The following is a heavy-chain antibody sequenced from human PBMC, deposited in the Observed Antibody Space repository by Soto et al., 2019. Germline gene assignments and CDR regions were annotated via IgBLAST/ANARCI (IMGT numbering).Heavy chain of an antibody. D-gene: IGHD1-26*01. CDR1: GFTFSAHY. CDR2: SKNKANSYTT. V-gene: IGHV3-72*01. Sequence: EVQLVESGGGLVQPGGSVRLSCAASGFTFSAHYMDWVRQARGKGLEWVGRSKNKANSYTTEYAASVEGRFTISREDSQNSLYLQMNSLKTEDTAVYYCARVSLVGPSGGRYFDYWGQGSQVAVPS. CDR3: ARVSLVGPSGGRYFDY. J-gene: IGHJ4*02.